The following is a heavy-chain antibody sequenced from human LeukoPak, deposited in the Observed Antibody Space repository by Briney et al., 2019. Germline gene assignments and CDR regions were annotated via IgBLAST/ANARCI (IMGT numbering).Heavy chain of an antibody. J-gene: IGHJ5*02. V-gene: IGHV3-66*01. D-gene: IGHD2-2*01. CDR3: AKVVVVVPGAMAVDWFDP. Sequence: PGGSLRLSCAASGFTVSSNDMSWVRQAPGKGLEWVSVIYRGGSTNYSDSVKGRFTISRDNSKNTLYLQMNSLRVEDTAVYYCAKVVVVVPGAMAVDWFDPWGQGALVTVSS. CDR2: IYRGGST. CDR1: GFTVSSND.